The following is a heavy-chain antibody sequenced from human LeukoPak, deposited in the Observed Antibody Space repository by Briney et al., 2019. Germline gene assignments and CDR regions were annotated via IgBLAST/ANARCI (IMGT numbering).Heavy chain of an antibody. Sequence: GSLRLSCAASGFTFSNYWMSWVRQAPGKGLEWLANINQDGSEVYYVDSVKGRFTISRDNGKNSLYLQINSLRADDTAVYYCARDQGSMIVVRMTNWYFDLWGRGTLVTVSS. CDR3: ARDQGSMIVVRMTNWYFDL. J-gene: IGHJ2*01. CDR1: GFTFSNYW. CDR2: INQDGSEV. D-gene: IGHD3-22*01. V-gene: IGHV3-7*01.